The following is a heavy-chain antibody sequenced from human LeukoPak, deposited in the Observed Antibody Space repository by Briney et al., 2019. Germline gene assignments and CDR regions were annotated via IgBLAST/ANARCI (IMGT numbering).Heavy chain of an antibody. J-gene: IGHJ4*02. V-gene: IGHV3-53*01. CDR2: IYSGGST. CDR3: ARGSVEGIVVVPYFDY. D-gene: IGHD3-22*01. CDR1: GFTVSSNY. Sequence: PGGSLRRYCAASGFTVSSNYMSWVRQAPGKGLEGVSVIYSGGSTYYADSVKGRFTISRDNSKNTLYLQMNSLRAEDTAVYYCARGSVEGIVVVPYFDYWGQGTLVTVSS.